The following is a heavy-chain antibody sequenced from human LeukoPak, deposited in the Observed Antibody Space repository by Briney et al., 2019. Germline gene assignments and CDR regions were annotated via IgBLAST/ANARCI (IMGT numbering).Heavy chain of an antibody. CDR2: IYYSGST. CDR3: ARDQNGDYRPYYYYYYGMGV. V-gene: IGHV4-30-4*01. J-gene: IGHJ6*02. CDR1: GGSISSGDYY. D-gene: IGHD4-17*01. Sequence: SETLSLTCTVSGGSISSGDYYWSWIRQPPGKGLEWIGSIYYSGSTYYNPSLKSRVTISVDTSKNQFSLKLSSVPAADTAVYYCARDQNGDYRPYYYYYYGMGVWGQGTTVTVSS.